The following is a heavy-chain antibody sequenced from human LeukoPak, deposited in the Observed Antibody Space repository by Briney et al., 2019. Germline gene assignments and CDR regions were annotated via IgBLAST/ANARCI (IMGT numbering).Heavy chain of an antibody. Sequence: GGSLRLSCAASGLTFSSYSMNWVRQAPGKGLEWVSYISSSSSTIYYADSVKGRFTISRDNAKNSLYLQMNSLRAEDTAVYYCARDGITMVRGVMNYFDYWGQGTLVTVSS. CDR3: ARDGITMVRGVMNYFDY. CDR1: GLTFSSYS. CDR2: ISSSSSTI. D-gene: IGHD3-10*01. V-gene: IGHV3-48*01. J-gene: IGHJ4*02.